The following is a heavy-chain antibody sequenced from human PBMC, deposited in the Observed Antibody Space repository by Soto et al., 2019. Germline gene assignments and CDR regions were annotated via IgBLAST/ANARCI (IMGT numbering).Heavy chain of an antibody. V-gene: IGHV6-1*01. J-gene: IGHJ5*02. CDR2: TYYRSKWYN. Sequence: SQTLSLTCAISGDSVSSNSAAWNWIRPSPSRGLEWLGRTYYRSKWYNDYAVSVKSRITINPDTSKNQFSLQLNSVTPEDTAVSYCAREGKWLSNWFDPWGQGTLVTVSS. D-gene: IGHD3-22*01. CDR1: GDSVSSNSAA. CDR3: AREGKWLSNWFDP.